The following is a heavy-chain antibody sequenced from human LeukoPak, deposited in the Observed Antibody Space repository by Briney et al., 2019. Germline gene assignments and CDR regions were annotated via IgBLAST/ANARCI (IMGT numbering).Heavy chain of an antibody. CDR1: GFTFSSYA. Sequence: GGSLRLPCAASGFTFSSYAMSWVRQAPGKGLEWVSAISGSGGSTYYADSVKGRFTISRDNSKNTLYLQMNSLTVEDTAVYYCTKGRGGSSNWGSDYWGQGTQVTVSS. D-gene: IGHD7-27*01. J-gene: IGHJ4*02. CDR3: TKGRGGSSNWGSDY. V-gene: IGHV3-23*01. CDR2: ISGSGGST.